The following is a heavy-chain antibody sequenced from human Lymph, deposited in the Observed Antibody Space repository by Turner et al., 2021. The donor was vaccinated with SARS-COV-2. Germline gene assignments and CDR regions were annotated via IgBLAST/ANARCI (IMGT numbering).Heavy chain of an antibody. CDR2: IIPIRGIA. CDR1: GGTFSTYV. D-gene: IGHD1-26*01. V-gene: IGHV1-69*10. Sequence: QVQLVQCGAAVKKPGSSVKVSCKASGGTFSTYVISWVRQAPGQGLEWMGWIIPIRGIANYAQKFQGRFTITADKSTSTAYMELSSLRSEDTAVYHCARRHSGNYDAFDIWGQGTMVTVSS. J-gene: IGHJ3*02. CDR3: ARRHSGNYDAFDI.